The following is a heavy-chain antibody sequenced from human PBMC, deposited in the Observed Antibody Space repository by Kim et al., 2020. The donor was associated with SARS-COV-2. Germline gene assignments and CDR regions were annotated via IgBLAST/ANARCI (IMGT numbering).Heavy chain of an antibody. CDR3: ARRGYYGYEHPPDY. J-gene: IGHJ4*02. CDR1: GYSFTSSY. CDR2: VNPSDGIT. V-gene: IGHV1-46*01. D-gene: IGHD5-12*01. Sequence: ASVKVSCKASGYSFTSSYIHWVRQAPGQGLDWMGIVNPSDGITTYAQKFQGRVTMTRDTSTRTVFMEVSSLRSEDTAVYYCARRGYYGYEHPPDYWGQGTLVTVSS.